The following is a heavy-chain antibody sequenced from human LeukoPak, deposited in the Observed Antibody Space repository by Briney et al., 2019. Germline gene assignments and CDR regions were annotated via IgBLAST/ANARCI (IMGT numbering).Heavy chain of an antibody. Sequence: PSETLSLTCTVSGGSVSSGGYYWGWIRQPPGEGLEWIAYIYYSGSTYYNPSLKSRVTISVDTSTNQFSLNLTSVTTADSAVYYCASADYPYGMDVWGQGTTVTVSS. CDR2: IYYSGST. CDR3: ASADYPYGMDV. D-gene: IGHD5-12*01. V-gene: IGHV4-61*08. J-gene: IGHJ6*02. CDR1: GGSVSSGGYY.